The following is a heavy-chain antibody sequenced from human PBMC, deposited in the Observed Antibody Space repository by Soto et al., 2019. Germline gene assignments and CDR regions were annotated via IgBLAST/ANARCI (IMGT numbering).Heavy chain of an antibody. J-gene: IGHJ3*02. CDR2: MNPNSGNT. V-gene: IGHV1-8*01. CDR1: GYTFTSYD. Sequence: QVQLVQSGAEVKKPGASVKVSCKASGYTFTSYDINWVRQATGQGLEWMGWMNPNSGNTGYAQKCQVRVTMTRITSISTAYMELSSLRSEDTAVYYCARGGYYYDSSGYYWDAFEIWGQGTMVTVSS. D-gene: IGHD3-22*01. CDR3: ARGGYYYDSSGYYWDAFEI.